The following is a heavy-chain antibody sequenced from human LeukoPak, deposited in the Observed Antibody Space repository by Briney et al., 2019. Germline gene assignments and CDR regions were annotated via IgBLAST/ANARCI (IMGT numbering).Heavy chain of an antibody. J-gene: IGHJ4*02. Sequence: GGSLRLSCAAPGITFSSYSMNWVRQAPGKGLEWVSYISSSSSTIYYADSVKGRFTISRDNAKNSLYLQMNSLRAEDTAVYYCARGLALDYWGQGTLVTVSS. D-gene: IGHD6-19*01. V-gene: IGHV3-48*04. CDR3: ARGLALDY. CDR2: ISSSSSTI. CDR1: GITFSSYS.